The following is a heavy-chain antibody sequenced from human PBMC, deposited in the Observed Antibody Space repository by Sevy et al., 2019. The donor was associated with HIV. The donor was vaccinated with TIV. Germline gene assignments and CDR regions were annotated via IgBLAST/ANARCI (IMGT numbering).Heavy chain of an antibody. Sequence: GESLKISCKGSGYSFTSYWIGWVRQMPGKGLEWMGIIHPGDSDTRYSPSFQGQVTISADKSISTAYLQWSSLKASDTAMYYCARKYYDILTGYYRFDPWGQGTLVTVSS. CDR2: IHPGDSDT. D-gene: IGHD3-9*01. J-gene: IGHJ5*02. V-gene: IGHV5-51*01. CDR3: ARKYYDILTGYYRFDP. CDR1: GYSFTSYW.